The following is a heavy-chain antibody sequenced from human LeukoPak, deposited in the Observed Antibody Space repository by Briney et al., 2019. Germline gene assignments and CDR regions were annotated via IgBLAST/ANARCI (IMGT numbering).Heavy chain of an antibody. D-gene: IGHD2-21*02. CDR2: IYYSGST. CDR3: ARYVVVTAYFDY. Sequence: PSETLSLTCAVYGGSFSGYYWSWIRQPPGKGLEWIGYIYYSGSTNYNPSLKSRVTISVDTSKNQFSLKLSSVTAADTAVYYCARYVVVTAYFDYWGQGTLVTVSS. V-gene: IGHV4-59*01. CDR1: GGSFSGYY. J-gene: IGHJ4*02.